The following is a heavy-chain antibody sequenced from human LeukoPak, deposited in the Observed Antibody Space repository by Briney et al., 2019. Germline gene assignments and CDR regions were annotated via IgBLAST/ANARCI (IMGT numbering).Heavy chain of an antibody. J-gene: IGHJ3*02. CDR3: AGPYYGRAFDI. Sequence: ASVKVSCKASGFTFTSSAMQWVRQARGQRLEWIGWIVVGSGNTDYAQKFQERVTITRDMSTSTAYMELSSLRSEDTAVYYCAGPYYGRAFDIWGQGTMVTVSS. CDR2: IVVGSGNT. CDR1: GFTFTSSA. D-gene: IGHD3-10*01. V-gene: IGHV1-58*02.